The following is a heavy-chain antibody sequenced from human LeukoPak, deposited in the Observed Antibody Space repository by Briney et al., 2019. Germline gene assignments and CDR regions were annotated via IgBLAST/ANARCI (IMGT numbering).Heavy chain of an antibody. D-gene: IGHD6-6*01. CDR1: GGSFSGYY. V-gene: IGHV4-34*01. Sequence: SETLSLTCAVYGGSFSGYYWSWIRQPPGKGLEWIGEINHSGSTNYNPSLKSRVTISVDTSKNQFSLKLSSVTAADMAVYYCARRYGYSSSSRHLYFDYWGQGTLVTVSS. J-gene: IGHJ4*02. CDR3: ARRYGYSSSSRHLYFDY. CDR2: INHSGST.